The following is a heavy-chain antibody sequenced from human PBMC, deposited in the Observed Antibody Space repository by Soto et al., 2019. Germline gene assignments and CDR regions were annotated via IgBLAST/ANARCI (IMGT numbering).Heavy chain of an antibody. Sequence: PGGSLRLSCEASGFTFSSYWMSWVRQAPGKGLEWVANVRQDGSQKYLVDSVKGRFTISRDNAKNSMYLQMNSLRAEDTAVYYFVRDGSSGWPFDSCGQGALVTVSS. D-gene: IGHD6-19*01. J-gene: IGHJ4*02. CDR1: GFTFSSYW. CDR2: VRQDGSQK. CDR3: VRDGSSGWPFDS. V-gene: IGHV3-7*01.